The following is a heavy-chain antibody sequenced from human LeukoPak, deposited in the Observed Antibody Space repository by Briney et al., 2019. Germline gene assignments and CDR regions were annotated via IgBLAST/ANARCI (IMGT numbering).Heavy chain of an antibody. CDR1: GFIFGNYG. D-gene: IGHD3-16*01. CDR2: ISYDGSNK. V-gene: IGHV3-30*03. Sequence: GGSLRLSCAASGFIFGNYGMHWVRQTPGKGLEWVAGISYDGSNKYYADSVKGRFTISRDNSKNTLYLQMNSLRAEDTAVYYCARDWARRYFDYLGQGTLGTVSS. CDR3: ARDWARRYFDY. J-gene: IGHJ4*02.